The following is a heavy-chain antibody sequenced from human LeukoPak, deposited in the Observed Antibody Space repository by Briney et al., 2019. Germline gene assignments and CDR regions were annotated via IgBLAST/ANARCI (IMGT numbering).Heavy chain of an antibody. Sequence: SETLSLTCAVYGGSFSGYYWSWIRQPPGKGLEWIGEINHSGSTNYNPSLKSRVTISVDTSKNQFSLKLSSVTAADTAVYYCARDTSSGWYVRDYWGQGTLVTVSS. V-gene: IGHV4-34*01. CDR1: GGSFSGYY. CDR2: INHSGST. CDR3: ARDTSSGWYVRDY. D-gene: IGHD6-19*01. J-gene: IGHJ4*02.